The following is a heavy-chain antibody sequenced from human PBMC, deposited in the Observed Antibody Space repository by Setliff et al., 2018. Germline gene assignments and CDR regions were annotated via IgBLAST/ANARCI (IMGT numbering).Heavy chain of an antibody. V-gene: IGHV4-4*07. Sequence: SETLSLTCSVSGGSINEYYWSWFRQPAGKGLEWIGRIYSDENTDYNPSLKSRVTMSADTSRNQFSLKLKSVTAADTAVYYCTRNFLGWLARFWGRGTLVTVSS. J-gene: IGHJ4*02. CDR1: GGSINEYY. D-gene: IGHD6-19*01. CDR2: IYSDENT. CDR3: TRNFLGWLARF.